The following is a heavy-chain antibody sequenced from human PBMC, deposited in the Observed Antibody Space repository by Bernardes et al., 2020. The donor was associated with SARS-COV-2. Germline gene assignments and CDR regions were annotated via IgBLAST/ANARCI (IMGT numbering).Heavy chain of an antibody. CDR3: AREGITGTRVGRYYYYGMDV. D-gene: IGHD1-7*01. CDR2: INSDGSST. V-gene: IGHV3-74*01. Sequence: GGSLRLSCAASGFTFSSYWMHWVRQAPGKGLVWVSRINSDGSSTSYADSVKGRFTISRDNAKNTLYLQMNSLRAEDTAVYYCAREGITGTRVGRYYYYGMDVWGQGTTVTVSS. J-gene: IGHJ6*02. CDR1: GFTFSSYW.